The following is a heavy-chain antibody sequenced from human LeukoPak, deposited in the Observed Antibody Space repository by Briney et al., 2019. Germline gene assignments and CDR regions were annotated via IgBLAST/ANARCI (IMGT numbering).Heavy chain of an antibody. V-gene: IGHV4-39*01. D-gene: IGHD1-26*01. CDR2: IYYSGST. J-gene: IGHJ4*02. Sequence: SETLSLTCTVSGGSISSSSYYWGWIRQPPGKGLEWIGSIYYSGSTYYNPSLKSRVTISVDTSKNQFSLKLSSVTAADTAVYYCARHYVNRVGATDRTFDYWGQGTLVTVSS. CDR3: ARHYVNRVGATDRTFDY. CDR1: GGSISSSSYY.